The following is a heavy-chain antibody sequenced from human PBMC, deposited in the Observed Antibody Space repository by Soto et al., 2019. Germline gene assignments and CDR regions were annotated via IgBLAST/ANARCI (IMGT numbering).Heavy chain of an antibody. CDR1: GGSISSGGYY. CDR3: ARGPPRITIFGAGFDP. V-gene: IGHV4-34*01. D-gene: IGHD3-3*01. CDR2: INHSGST. J-gene: IGHJ5*02. Sequence: SETLSLTCAVSGGSISSGGYYWSWIRQPPGKGLEWIGEINHSGSTNYNPSLKSRVTISVDTSKNQFSLKLSSVTAADTAVYYCARGPPRITIFGAGFDPWGQGTLVTVSS.